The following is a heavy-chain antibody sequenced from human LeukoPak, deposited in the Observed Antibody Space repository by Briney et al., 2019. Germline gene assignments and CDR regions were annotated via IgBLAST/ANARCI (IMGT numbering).Heavy chain of an antibody. Sequence: GRSLRLSCAASGFTFDDYAMHWVRQAPGKGLEWVSGISWNSGSIGYADSVKGRFTISRDNAKNSLYLQMNSLRAEDMALYYCAKDPPSMIVVEPFDYWGQGTLVTVSS. CDR3: AKDPPSMIVVEPFDY. CDR1: GFTFDDYA. CDR2: ISWNSGSI. V-gene: IGHV3-9*03. J-gene: IGHJ4*02. D-gene: IGHD3-22*01.